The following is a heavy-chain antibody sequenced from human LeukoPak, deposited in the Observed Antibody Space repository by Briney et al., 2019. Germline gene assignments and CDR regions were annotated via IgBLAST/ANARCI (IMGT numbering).Heavy chain of an antibody. CDR3: ASGDNDPLFDY. D-gene: IGHD1-1*01. J-gene: IGHJ4*02. Sequence: SSETLSLTCTVSGGSISSGGYYWSWIRQHPGKGLEWIGSVYYSGSTNYSPSLQGRVIISLDTSRNQFSLKLSSVTAADTAVYYCASGDNDPLFDYWGQGALVTVSS. CDR1: GGSISSGGYY. V-gene: IGHV4-31*03. CDR2: VYYSGST.